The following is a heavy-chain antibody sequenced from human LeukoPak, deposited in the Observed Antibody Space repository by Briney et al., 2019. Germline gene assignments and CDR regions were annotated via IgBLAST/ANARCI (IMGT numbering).Heavy chain of an antibody. CDR1: GFTVNSNY. V-gene: IGHV3-53*01. J-gene: IGHJ4*02. CDR3: ARDVVAGILDY. Sequence: PGGSLRLSCAASGFTVNSNYMSWVRQAPGKGLEWVSVIYSGGSTYYADSVKGRFTISRDNSKNTLYLQMNSLRAEDTAVYYCARDVVAGILDYWGQGTLVTVSS. CDR2: IYSGGST. D-gene: IGHD6-19*01.